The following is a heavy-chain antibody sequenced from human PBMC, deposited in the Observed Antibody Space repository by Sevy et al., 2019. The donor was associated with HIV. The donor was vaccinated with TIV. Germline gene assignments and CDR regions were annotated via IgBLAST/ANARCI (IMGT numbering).Heavy chain of an antibody. Sequence: GGSLRLSCAASGFTFSNYNMDWVRQAPGKGLEWVSYITFSSNTIYYADSVKGRFTISRDNAKKSLYLQMNSRRAEDTAVYYCARHQLRVSATGFDYWGQGTLVTVSS. J-gene: IGHJ4*02. CDR1: GFTFSNYN. V-gene: IGHV3-48*01. CDR2: ITFSSNTI. CDR3: ARHQLRVSATGFDY. D-gene: IGHD6-13*01.